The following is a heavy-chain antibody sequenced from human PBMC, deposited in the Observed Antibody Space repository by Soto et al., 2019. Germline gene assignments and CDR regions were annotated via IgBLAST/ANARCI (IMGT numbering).Heavy chain of an antibody. V-gene: IGHV3-23*01. D-gene: IGHD3-22*01. CDR1: GYTFSTSA. Sequence: PGGSLRLSCESSGYTFSTSAMTWVRQAPGKGPEWVSAISGSGSNRFYADSVRGRFTISRDNSKNTLYLEMNSLRVEDSAVYFCARGSDYFDSSGHNIEYFHQWGQGTLVTVSS. CDR2: ISGSGSNR. J-gene: IGHJ1*01. CDR3: ARGSDYFDSSGHNIEYFHQ.